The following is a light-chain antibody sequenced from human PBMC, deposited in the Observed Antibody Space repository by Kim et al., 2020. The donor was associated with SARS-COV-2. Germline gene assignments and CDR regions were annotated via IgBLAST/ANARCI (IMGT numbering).Light chain of an antibody. Sequence: ASVGDRVTSNCRERQSNSSYLNWYQQKPGKAPKLLIYAAASLQSGVPSRFSGSGSGTDFTLTISSLQPEDFATYYCQQSYSTPYTFGQGTKLEI. CDR1: QSNSSY. J-gene: IGKJ2*01. V-gene: IGKV1-39*01. CDR2: AAA. CDR3: QQSYSTPYT.